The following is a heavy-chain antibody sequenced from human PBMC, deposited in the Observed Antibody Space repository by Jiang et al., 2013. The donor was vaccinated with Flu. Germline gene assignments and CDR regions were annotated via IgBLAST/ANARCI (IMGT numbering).Heavy chain of an antibody. D-gene: IGHD4-11*01. J-gene: IGHJ4*02. V-gene: IGHV3-7*01. CDR2: IKQDGSXK. Sequence: KGLEWVANIKQDGSXKWYVDSVKGRFTISRDNAKNSLYLQMNSLRAEDTAVYYCAREADYSTVDYWGQGTLVAVSS. CDR3: AREADYSTVDY.